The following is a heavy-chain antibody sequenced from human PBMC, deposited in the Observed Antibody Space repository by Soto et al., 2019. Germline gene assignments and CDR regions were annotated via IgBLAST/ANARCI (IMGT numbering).Heavy chain of an antibody. Sequence: SENLALACTVSGGSINSELWIWDRQPPGEGLELIVYIYYSGSTNYNPSLKSRVTISVDTSKNQFSLKLSSVTAADTAVYYCARHSTTVTTMRDKTFGIWGQGTMVTVSS. V-gene: IGHV4-59*08. CDR2: IYYSGST. D-gene: IGHD4-17*01. CDR1: GGSINSEL. J-gene: IGHJ3*02. CDR3: ARHSTTVTTMRDKTFGI.